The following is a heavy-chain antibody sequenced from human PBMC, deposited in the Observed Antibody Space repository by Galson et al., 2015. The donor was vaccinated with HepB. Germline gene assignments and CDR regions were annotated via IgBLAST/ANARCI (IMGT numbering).Heavy chain of an antibody. J-gene: IGHJ6*03. V-gene: IGHV1-18*01. CDR2: ISAYNGNT. CDR3: ARAPPTAVPAAISRSYYYYYMDV. Sequence: SVKVSCKASGYTFTSYGISWVRQAPGQGLEWMGWISAYNGNTNYAQKLQGRVTMTTDTSTSTAYMELRSLRSDDTAVYYCARAPPTAVPAAISRSYYYYYMDVWGKGTTVTVSS. D-gene: IGHD2-2*01. CDR1: GYTFTSYG.